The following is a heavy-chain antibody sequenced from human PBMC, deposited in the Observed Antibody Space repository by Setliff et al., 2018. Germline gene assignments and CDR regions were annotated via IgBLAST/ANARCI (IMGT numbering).Heavy chain of an antibody. D-gene: IGHD3-16*01. J-gene: IGHJ4*02. Sequence: GGSLSLSCAVSGFTFDDYAMHWVRQAPGKGLEWVSGISWNSGSIGYVDSVKGRFTTSRDNAKNSLYLQMNSLRAEDMALYYCAKDQKLYYDHRAKKLWGQGTLVTVSS. CDR2: ISWNSGSI. CDR3: AKDQKLYYDHRAKKL. V-gene: IGHV3-9*03. CDR1: GFTFDDYA.